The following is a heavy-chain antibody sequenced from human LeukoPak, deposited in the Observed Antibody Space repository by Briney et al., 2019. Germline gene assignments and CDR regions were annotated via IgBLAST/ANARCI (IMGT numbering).Heavy chain of an antibody. CDR1: GFTFSGYW. V-gene: IGHV3-7*04. CDR3: ARATTTVTVNNWFDP. CDR2: IKQDGSEK. D-gene: IGHD4-17*01. Sequence: GGSLRLSCAASGFTFSGYWMTWVRQGPGKGLEWVANIKQDGSEKYYVDSVMGRFTISRDNAKNSMYLQMNSLRAEDTAVYYCARATTTVTVNNWFDPWGQGTLVTVSS. J-gene: IGHJ5*02.